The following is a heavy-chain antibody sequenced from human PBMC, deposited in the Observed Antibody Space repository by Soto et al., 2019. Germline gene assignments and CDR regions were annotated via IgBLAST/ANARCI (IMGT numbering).Heavy chain of an antibody. CDR3: ARDGAGAYGLGWFDP. Sequence: QVQLQESGPGLVKPSQTLSLTCTVSGDSISRGGYYWNWIRQHPRKGLEWIGYIYHSGSPNYNPALKSRVTISVDTSKNQLSLELSSVTAADTAIYYCARDGAGAYGLGWFDPWGQGILVTVSS. D-gene: IGHD2-21*01. J-gene: IGHJ5*02. CDR1: GDSISRGGYY. V-gene: IGHV4-31*03. CDR2: IYHSGSP.